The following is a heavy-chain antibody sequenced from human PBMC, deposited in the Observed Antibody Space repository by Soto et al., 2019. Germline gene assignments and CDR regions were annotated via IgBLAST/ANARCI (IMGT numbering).Heavy chain of an antibody. J-gene: IGHJ5*02. CDR3: ASECGNGSNWFDP. CDR1: GGSISSSSYY. CDR2: IYYSGST. V-gene: IGHV4-39*01. D-gene: IGHD2-15*01. Sequence: SETLSLTCTVSGGSISSSSYYWGWIRQPPGKGLEWIGSIYYSGSTYYNPSLKSRVTISVDTSKNQFSLKLSSVTAADTAVYYCASECGNGSNWFDPWGQGTLVTVS.